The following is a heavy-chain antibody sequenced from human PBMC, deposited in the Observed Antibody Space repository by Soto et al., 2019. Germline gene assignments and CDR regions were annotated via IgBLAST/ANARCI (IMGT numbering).Heavy chain of an antibody. D-gene: IGHD1-26*01. CDR3: ARDILANDAFDI. J-gene: IGHJ3*02. Sequence: GGSLRLSCAASGFTFSSYSMNWVRQAPGKGLEWVSYISSSSSTIYYEDSVKGRFTISRDNAKNSLYLQMNSLRAEDTAVYYCARDILANDAFDIWGQGTMVTVSS. CDR1: GFTFSSYS. CDR2: ISSSSSTI. V-gene: IGHV3-48*01.